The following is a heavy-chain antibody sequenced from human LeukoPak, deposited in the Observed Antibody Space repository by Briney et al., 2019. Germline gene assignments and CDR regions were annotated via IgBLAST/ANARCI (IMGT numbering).Heavy chain of an antibody. CDR3: AKDYGPGSYYFDS. J-gene: IGHJ4*02. D-gene: IGHD3-10*01. CDR2: IKQDGSEK. Sequence: GGSLRLSCAASGFTFSSYWMSWVRQAPGKGLEWVANIKQDGSEKQYVDSVKGRFAISRDNAENSLYLQMNSLKAEDTAIYFCAKDYGPGSYYFDSWGQGTLVTVSS. V-gene: IGHV3-7*05. CDR1: GFTFSSYW.